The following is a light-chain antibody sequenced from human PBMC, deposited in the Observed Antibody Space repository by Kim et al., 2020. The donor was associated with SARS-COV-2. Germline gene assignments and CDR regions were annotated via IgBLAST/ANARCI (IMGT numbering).Light chain of an antibody. Sequence: DIRMTQSPSSLSASVGDRVTITCWASQGISSWLAWYQQKPGTAPKSLIYAASSLQSGVPSRFSGTGSGTEFTLTISSLQPEDFATYYCQQYDSYPRTFGQGTKVDIK. V-gene: IGKV1D-16*01. CDR1: QGISSW. CDR2: AAS. CDR3: QQYDSYPRT. J-gene: IGKJ1*01.